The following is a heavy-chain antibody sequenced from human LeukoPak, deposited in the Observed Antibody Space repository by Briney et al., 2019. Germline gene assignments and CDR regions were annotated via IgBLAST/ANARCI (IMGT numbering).Heavy chain of an antibody. D-gene: IGHD2-2*02. CDR1: GGSFSGYY. J-gene: IGHJ4*02. CDR3: ARGVDIVVVPAAIRRKAGDYFDY. CDR2: INHSGST. Sequence: SETLSLTCAVYGGSFSGYYWSWIRQPPGKGLEWNGEINHSGSTNYNPSLKSRVTISVDTSKSQFSLKLSSVTAADTAVYYCARGVDIVVVPAAIRRKAGDYFDYWGQGTLVTVSS. V-gene: IGHV4-34*01.